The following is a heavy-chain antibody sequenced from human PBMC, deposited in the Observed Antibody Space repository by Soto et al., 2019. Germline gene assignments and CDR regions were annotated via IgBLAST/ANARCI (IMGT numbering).Heavy chain of an antibody. V-gene: IGHV1-46*01. CDR1: GYTFTSYY. CDR3: ARVYCSGGGCYGIDY. D-gene: IGHD2-15*01. J-gene: IGHJ4*02. Sequence: QVQLVQSGAEVKKPGASVKVSCKASGYTFTSYYMHWVRQAPGQGLEWMGIISPSGGSTTYAQKFQGRVRMTRETPTSTVYMELSSLRSEDTAVYYCARVYCSGGGCYGIDYWGQGTLVTVSS. CDR2: ISPSGGST.